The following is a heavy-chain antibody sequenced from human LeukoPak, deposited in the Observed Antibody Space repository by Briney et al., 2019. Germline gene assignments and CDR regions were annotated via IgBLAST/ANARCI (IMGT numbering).Heavy chain of an antibody. Sequence: GASAKVSCKASGGTFSSYVISWVRQAPGQGLEWMGGIIPIFGTANYAQKFQGRVTITADKSTSTAYMELSSLRSEDTAVYYCARILGPDWFDPWGQGTLVTVSS. D-gene: IGHD7-27*01. CDR3: ARILGPDWFDP. CDR1: GGTFSSYV. CDR2: IIPIFGTA. J-gene: IGHJ5*02. V-gene: IGHV1-69*06.